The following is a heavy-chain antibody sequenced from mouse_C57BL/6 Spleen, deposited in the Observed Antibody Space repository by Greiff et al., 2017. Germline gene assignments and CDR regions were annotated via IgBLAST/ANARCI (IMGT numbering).Heavy chain of an antibody. CDR1: GFNIKDYY. J-gene: IGHJ4*01. CDR3: YSYGSVAMDY. V-gene: IGHV14-1*01. D-gene: IGHD1-1*01. Sequence: VQLQQSGAELVRPGASVKLSCTASGFNIKDYYMHWVKQRPEQGLEWIGRIDPEDGDTEYAPKFQGKATMTADTSSNTAYLQLSSLTSEDTAVYYCYSYGSVAMDYWGQGTSVTVSS. CDR2: IDPEDGDT.